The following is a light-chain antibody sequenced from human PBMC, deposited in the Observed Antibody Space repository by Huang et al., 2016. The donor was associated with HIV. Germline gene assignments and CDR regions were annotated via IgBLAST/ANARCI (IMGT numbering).Light chain of an antibody. V-gene: IGKV3D-15*01. CDR1: QNVRTN. J-gene: IGKJ4*01. Sequence: EIMMTQSPATLSVSPGGRATLSCRASQNVRTNLAWYQQKTGQAPRLLIYDTSTRASGIPARFSGSGSGTEFTLTISGLQSEDFAIYYCQQYDNWPPGLTFGGGTKVEI. CDR2: DTS. CDR3: QQYDNWPPGLT.